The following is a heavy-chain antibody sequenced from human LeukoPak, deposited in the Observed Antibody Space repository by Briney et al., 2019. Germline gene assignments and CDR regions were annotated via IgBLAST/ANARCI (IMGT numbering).Heavy chain of an antibody. V-gene: IGHV1-18*01. Sequence: ASVKVSCKASNYTFISYSITWVRQARGQGLEWMGWISTYNGRTNYAPNFQDRVAMTSDRSTSTAYMELRSLRSDDTAVYYCARLNSTHLFDTIYHQLDYWGQGALVTVSS. J-gene: IGHJ4*02. CDR3: ARLNSTHLFDTIYHQLDY. D-gene: IGHD2/OR15-2a*01. CDR1: NYTFISYS. CDR2: ISTYNGRT.